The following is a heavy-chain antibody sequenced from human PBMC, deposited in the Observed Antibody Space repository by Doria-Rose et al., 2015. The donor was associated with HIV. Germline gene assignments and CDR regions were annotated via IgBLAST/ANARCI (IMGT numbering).Heavy chain of an antibody. D-gene: IGHD2-2*01. V-gene: IGHV1-69*02. CDR2: IIPVLGVA. CDR1: YP. Sequence: YPITWVRQAPGHGPECMGRIIPVLGVANYAQQFQARITITADDSTSTSYMELTTLRSDDTAIYYCARIPPFSTSYYFDYGGQGT. J-gene: IGHJ4*02. CDR3: ARIPPFSTSYYFDY.